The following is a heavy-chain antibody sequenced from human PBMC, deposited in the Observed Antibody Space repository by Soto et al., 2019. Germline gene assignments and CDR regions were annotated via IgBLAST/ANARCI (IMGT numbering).Heavy chain of an antibody. V-gene: IGHV3-15*07. Sequence: PGGSLRLSCAASGFTFSNAWMNWVRQAPGKGLEWVGRIKSKTDGGTTDYAAPVKGGFTISRDDSKNTLYLQMNSLKTEDTAVYYCTTVWIVGATPPFDYWGQGTLVTVSS. CDR3: TTVWIVGATPPFDY. J-gene: IGHJ4*02. D-gene: IGHD1-26*01. CDR2: IKSKTDGGTT. CDR1: GFTFSNAW.